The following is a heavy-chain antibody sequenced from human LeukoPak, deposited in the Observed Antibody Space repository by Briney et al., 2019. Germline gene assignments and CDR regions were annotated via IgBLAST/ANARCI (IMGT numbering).Heavy chain of an antibody. Sequence: SETLSLTCTVSGGSISGYYWSWIRQPPGKGLEWIGYIYYSGSTNHNPSLKSRVTISVATSKNQFSLKLSSVTAADTAVYYCARHLLSSGYDCWFGPWGQGTLVTVSS. CDR2: IYYSGST. D-gene: IGHD5-12*01. CDR1: GGSISGYY. V-gene: IGHV4-59*08. J-gene: IGHJ5*02. CDR3: ARHLLSSGYDCWFGP.